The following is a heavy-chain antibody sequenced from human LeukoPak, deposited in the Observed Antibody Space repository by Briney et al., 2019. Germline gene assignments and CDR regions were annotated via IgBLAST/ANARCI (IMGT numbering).Heavy chain of an antibody. Sequence: SETLSLTCTVSGGSISSGGYYWSWIRQHPGKGLEWIGYIYYSGSTYYNPSLKSRVTISADTSKNQFSLKLSSVTAADTAVYYCARARSAAGNFDYWGQGTLVTVPS. CDR3: ARARSAAGNFDY. D-gene: IGHD6-13*01. J-gene: IGHJ4*02. CDR2: IYYSGST. V-gene: IGHV4-31*03. CDR1: GGSISSGGYY.